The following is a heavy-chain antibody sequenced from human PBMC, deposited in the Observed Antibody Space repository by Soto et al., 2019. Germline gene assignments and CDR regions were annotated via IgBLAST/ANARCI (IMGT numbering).Heavy chain of an antibody. J-gene: IGHJ3*02. CDR1: GYTFTSYA. Sequence: GASVKVSCKASGYTFTSYAMHWVRQAPGQRLERIGWINAGNGNTKYSQKFQGRVTISRATSASTADMELSSLRYEDTAVYYCARVGVRFLEWLGAFDIWGQGTMVTVSS. CDR3: ARVGVRFLEWLGAFDI. D-gene: IGHD3-3*01. CDR2: INAGNGNT. V-gene: IGHV1-3*01.